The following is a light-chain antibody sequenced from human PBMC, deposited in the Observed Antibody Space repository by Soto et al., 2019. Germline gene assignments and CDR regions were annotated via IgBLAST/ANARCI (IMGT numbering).Light chain of an antibody. V-gene: IGKV1-5*01. CDR1: QSISTW. Sequence: DIQVTQSPPTLSASVGDRVTITCRASQSISTWMAWYQQKPGKAPKLLVYDASTLQSGVASRFSGSGSGTEFTLIISGLQPDESATYYCHQHTNTKNPGMFGQGTKVDIK. CDR2: DAS. CDR3: HQHTNTKNPGM. J-gene: IGKJ2*01.